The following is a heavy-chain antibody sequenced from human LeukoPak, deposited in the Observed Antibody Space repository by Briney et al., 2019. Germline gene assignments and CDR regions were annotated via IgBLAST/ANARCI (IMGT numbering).Heavy chain of an antibody. CDR3: ARDFSSGWYPEPFDY. CDR1: GFTFSSYS. J-gene: IGHJ4*02. Sequence: GGSLRLSCAASGFTFSSYSMNWVRQAPGKGLEWVSSISSSSSYIYYADSVKGRFTIPRDNAKNSLYLQMNSLRAEDTAVYYCARDFSSGWYPEPFDYWGQGTLVTVSS. CDR2: ISSSSSYI. V-gene: IGHV3-21*01. D-gene: IGHD6-19*01.